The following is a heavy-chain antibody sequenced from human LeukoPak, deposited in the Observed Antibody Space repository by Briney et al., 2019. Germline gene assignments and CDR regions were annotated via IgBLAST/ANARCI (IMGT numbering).Heavy chain of an antibody. CDR2: INPNSGGT. V-gene: IGHV1-2*02. CDR3: ARAYGSGSSYHPDY. Sequence: GASVKVSCKASGYSFTAYYMHWVRPAPGQGLEYMEWINPNSGGTNSSQKFQDRVTLTRDTSISTAYMELSSLTSDDTAVYYCARAYGSGSSYHPDYWGQGTLVTVSS. D-gene: IGHD3-10*01. J-gene: IGHJ4*02. CDR1: GYSFTAYY.